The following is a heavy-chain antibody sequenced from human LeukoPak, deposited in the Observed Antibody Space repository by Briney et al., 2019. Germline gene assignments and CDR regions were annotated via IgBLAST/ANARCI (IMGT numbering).Heavy chain of an antibody. V-gene: IGHV4-39*01. CDR3: ARHSSQRWDLDY. Sequence: PSETLSLTCTVSGDSTSSSNYYWGWLRQPPGKGLEWIGIIYYSGSTNYNPSLKSRVTISVDRSKDQFSLKLSSVTAADTAVYYCARHSSQRWDLDYWGQGTLVTVSS. CDR1: GDSTSSSNYY. J-gene: IGHJ4*02. CDR2: IYYSGST. D-gene: IGHD1-26*01.